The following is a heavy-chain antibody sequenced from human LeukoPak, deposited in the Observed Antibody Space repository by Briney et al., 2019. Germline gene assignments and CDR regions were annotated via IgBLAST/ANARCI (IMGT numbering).Heavy chain of an antibody. CDR2: VHNSGST. J-gene: IGHJ5*02. Sequence: TSETLSLTCSVSGGSIGIYYWSWIRQPPGKGLEWIGYVHNSGSTNYNPSLKSRVTMSVDTAKNQFSLSLTSVTAADTAVYSCARGSGWYDPWGQGTLVTVSS. CDR3: ARGSGWYDP. D-gene: IGHD6-19*01. V-gene: IGHV4-59*01. CDR1: GGSIGIYY.